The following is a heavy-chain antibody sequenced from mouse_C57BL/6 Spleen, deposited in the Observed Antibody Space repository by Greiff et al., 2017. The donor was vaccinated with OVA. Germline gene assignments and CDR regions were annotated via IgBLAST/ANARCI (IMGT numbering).Heavy chain of an antibody. J-gene: IGHJ3*01. CDR3: ARDGTGTAY. V-gene: IGHV5-4*01. D-gene: IGHD4-1*01. CDR1: GFTFRSYA. Sequence: EVKLMESGGGLVKPGGSLKLSCAASGFTFRSYAMSWVRQTPEKRPEWVATISDGGSYTDYPDNVKGRFTISRDNAKNNLYLQMSHLKSEDTAMYYCARDGTGTAYWGQGTLVTVSA. CDR2: ISDGGSYT.